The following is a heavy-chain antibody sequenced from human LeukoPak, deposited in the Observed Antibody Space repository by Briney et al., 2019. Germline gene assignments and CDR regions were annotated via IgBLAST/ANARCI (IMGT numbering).Heavy chain of an antibody. CDR1: GGTFSSYA. Sequence: GSSVKGSCKASGGTFSSYAISWVRQAPGQGLEWMGRIIPILGIANYAQKFQGGVTITADKSTSTAYMELSSLRSEDTAVYYCARDLRVAAALGYWGQGTLVTVSS. CDR3: ARDLRVAAALGY. J-gene: IGHJ4*02. CDR2: IIPILGIA. D-gene: IGHD2-2*01. V-gene: IGHV1-69*04.